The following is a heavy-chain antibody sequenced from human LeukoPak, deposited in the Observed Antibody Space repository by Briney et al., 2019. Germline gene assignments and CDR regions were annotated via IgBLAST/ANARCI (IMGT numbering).Heavy chain of an antibody. D-gene: IGHD2-15*01. V-gene: IGHV4-61*02. Sequence: SETLSLTCTVSGGSISSDSYFWNWIRQPAGKGLEWIGRIGTSGTTNYNPSLKGRVTIAVDTSKNQFSLELNSVTAADTAVYYCARAGYCSGGSCYSGTVDYWGQGTLVTVSS. CDR3: ARAGYCSGGSCYSGTVDY. CDR1: GGSISSDSYF. CDR2: IGTSGTT. J-gene: IGHJ4*02.